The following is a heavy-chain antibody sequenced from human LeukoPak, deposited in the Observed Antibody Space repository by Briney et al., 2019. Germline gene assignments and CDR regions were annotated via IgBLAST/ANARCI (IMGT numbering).Heavy chain of an antibody. CDR3: AGGSGWLIDS. CDR1: GFTFSSYW. J-gene: IGHJ4*02. D-gene: IGHD6-19*01. Sequence: GGSLRLSCAASGFTFSSYWMNWVRQAPGKGLEWVANIKQDGSEKFYVDSVNGRSTISRDNAKNSLYLQLNSLGAEDTAVYYCAGGSGWLIDSWGQGTLVTVSS. CDR2: IKQDGSEK. V-gene: IGHV3-7*04.